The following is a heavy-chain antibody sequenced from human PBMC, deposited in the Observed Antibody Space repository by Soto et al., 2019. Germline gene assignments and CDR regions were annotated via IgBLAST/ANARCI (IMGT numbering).Heavy chain of an antibody. CDR2: INPSGGST. Sequence: QVQLVQSGAEVKKPGASVKVSCKASGYTFTSYYMHWVRQAPGQGLEWMGIINPSGGSTSYAQKFQGRVTMTRDTSTSTVYMELSSMRSEDTAVYYCARPYYYDSSGYVLGYWGQGTLVTVSS. CDR3: ARPYYYDSSGYVLGY. J-gene: IGHJ4*02. V-gene: IGHV1-46*01. CDR1: GYTFTSYY. D-gene: IGHD3-22*01.